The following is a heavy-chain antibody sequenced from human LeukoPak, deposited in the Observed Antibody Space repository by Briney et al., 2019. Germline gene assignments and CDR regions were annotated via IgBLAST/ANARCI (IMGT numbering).Heavy chain of an antibody. Sequence: GGSLRLSCAASGFTFSTYAMNWVRQAPGKGLEWVSSISGSASRTYYADSVKGRFTISRDNSKNTLSLQMNSLRADDTAVYYCAKRGYYYESSGYYYFDYWGQGSLVTVSS. D-gene: IGHD3-22*01. CDR1: GFTFSTYA. CDR2: ISGSASRT. V-gene: IGHV3-23*01. CDR3: AKRGYYYESSGYYYFDY. J-gene: IGHJ4*02.